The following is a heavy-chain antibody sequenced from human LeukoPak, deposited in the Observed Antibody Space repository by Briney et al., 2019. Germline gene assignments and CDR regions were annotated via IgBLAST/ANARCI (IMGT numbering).Heavy chain of an antibody. V-gene: IGHV3-48*02. J-gene: IGHJ4*02. Sequence: GGSLRLSCAASGFTFSSYSMNWVRQAPGKGLEWVSYISSSSTIYYADSVKGRFTISRDNAKNSLYLQMNSLRDEDTAVYYCARDGLWFGEYWGQGTLVTVSS. CDR3: ARDGLWFGEY. D-gene: IGHD3-10*01. CDR2: ISSSSTI. CDR1: GFTFSSYS.